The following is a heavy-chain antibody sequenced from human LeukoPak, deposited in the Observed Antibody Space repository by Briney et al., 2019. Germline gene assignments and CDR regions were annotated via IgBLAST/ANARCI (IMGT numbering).Heavy chain of an antibody. CDR3: ARDAVDTANAV. J-gene: IGHJ6*02. V-gene: IGHV3-74*01. CDR1: GYSFTTYW. D-gene: IGHD5-18*01. Sequence: GESLKISCKGSGYSFTTYWMHWVRQAPGKGLVWVSHINSDGSITSYADSVKGRFTIPRDNAKNTLYLQMNSLRAEDTAVYYCARDAVDTANAVWGQGTTVTVSS. CDR2: INSDGSIT.